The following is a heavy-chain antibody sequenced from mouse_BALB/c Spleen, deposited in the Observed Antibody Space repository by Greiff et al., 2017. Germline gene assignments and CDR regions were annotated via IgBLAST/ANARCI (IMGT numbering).Heavy chain of an antibody. D-gene: IGHD2-12*01. J-gene: IGHJ1*01. Sequence: EVQLVESGPGLVKPSQSLSLTCSVTGYSITSGYYWNWIRQFPGNKLEWMGYISYDGSNNYNPSLKNRISITRDTSKNQFFLKLNSVTTEDTATYYCARMIRRWYFDVWGAGTTVTVSS. V-gene: IGHV3-6*02. CDR1: GYSITSGYY. CDR3: ARMIRRWYFDV. CDR2: ISYDGSN.